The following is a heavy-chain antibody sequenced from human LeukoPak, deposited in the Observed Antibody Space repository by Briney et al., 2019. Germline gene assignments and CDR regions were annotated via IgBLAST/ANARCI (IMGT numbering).Heavy chain of an antibody. V-gene: IGHV3-7*03. CDR2: IKQDGSQK. D-gene: IGHD7-27*01. CDR1: GFSASTYW. Sequence: GGSLRLSCAASGFSASTYWTTWVRQAPGKGLEWVANIKQDGSQKDYVDSVKGRFTISRDNAKNSLYLQLNSLRADDTAVYYCARDWGPLDFRGQGTPVTVSS. CDR3: ARDWGPLDF. J-gene: IGHJ4*02.